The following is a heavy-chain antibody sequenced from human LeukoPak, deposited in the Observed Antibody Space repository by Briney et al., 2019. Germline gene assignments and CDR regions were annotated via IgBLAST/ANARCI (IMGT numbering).Heavy chain of an antibody. CDR3: ARGRLSSGWYGGLDY. J-gene: IGHJ4*02. D-gene: IGHD6-19*01. CDR2: INHSGST. CDR1: GGSFSGYY. Sequence: PSETLSLTCAVYGGSFSGYYWSWIRQPPGKGLGWIGEINHSGSTNYNPSLKSRVTISVDTSKNQFSLKLSSVTAADTAVYYCARGRLSSGWYGGLDYWGQGTLVTVSS. V-gene: IGHV4-34*01.